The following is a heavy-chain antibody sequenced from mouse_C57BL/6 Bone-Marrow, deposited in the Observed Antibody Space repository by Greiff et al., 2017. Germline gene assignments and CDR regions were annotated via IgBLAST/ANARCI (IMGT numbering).Heavy chain of an antibody. Sequence: QVTLKESGPGILQPSQTLSLTCSFSGFSLSTFGMGVGWIRQPSGKGLEWLAHIWWDDEKYYNPALKSRLTISKDTSKYQVFLKSANVDTAETDTYYCARIDSSGCFDYWGQGTTLTVSS. CDR3: ARIDSSGCFDY. D-gene: IGHD3-2*02. CDR1: GFSLSTFGMG. J-gene: IGHJ2*01. V-gene: IGHV8-8*01. CDR2: IWWDDEK.